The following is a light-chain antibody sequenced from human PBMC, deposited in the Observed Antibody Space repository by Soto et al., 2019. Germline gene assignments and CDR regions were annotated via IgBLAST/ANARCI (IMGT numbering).Light chain of an antibody. CDR2: EVS. CDR3: SSYTSSSNYVV. Sequence: QSVLTQPASVSGSPGQSITISCTGTSSDVDGYNYVSWYQQHPGKAPKLMIYEVSNRPSGVSNRFSGSKSGNTASLTISGLQAEDEADYYCSSYTSSSNYVVFGGGTKLTVL. V-gene: IGLV2-14*01. CDR1: SSDVDGYNY. J-gene: IGLJ2*01.